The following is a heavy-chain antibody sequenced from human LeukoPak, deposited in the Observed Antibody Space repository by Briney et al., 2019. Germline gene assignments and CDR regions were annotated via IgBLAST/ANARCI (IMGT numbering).Heavy chain of an antibody. CDR2: IKQDGSAK. J-gene: IGHJ3*02. D-gene: IGHD2-8*01. V-gene: IGHV3-7*01. Sequence: SGGSLRLSCAASGFTFSSYWMTWVRQAPGKGLAWVANIKQDGSAKYYMDSVKGRFTISRDNAKNSLYLQMNSPGAEDTAVYYCARVNPLMAPGAFDIWGQGTMVTVSS. CDR3: ARVNPLMAPGAFDI. CDR1: GFTFSSYW.